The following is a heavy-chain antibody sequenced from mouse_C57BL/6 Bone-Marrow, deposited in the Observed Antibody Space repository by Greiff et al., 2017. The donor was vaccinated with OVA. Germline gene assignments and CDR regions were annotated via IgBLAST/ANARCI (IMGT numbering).Heavy chain of an antibody. V-gene: IGHV2-2*01. CDR1: GFSLTSYG. D-gene: IGHD2-3*01. J-gene: IGHJ3*01. CDR2: IWSGGST. Sequence: VKLVESGPGLVQPSQSLSITCTVSGFSLTSYGVHWVRQSPGTGLEWLGVIWSGGSTDYNAAFISRLSISKDNSKSQVFFKMNSLQADDTAIYYCASSDGYYPWFAYWGQGTLVTVSA. CDR3: ASSDGYYPWFAY.